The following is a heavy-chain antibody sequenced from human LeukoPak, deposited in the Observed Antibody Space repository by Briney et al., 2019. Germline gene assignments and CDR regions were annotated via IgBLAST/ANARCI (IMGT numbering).Heavy chain of an antibody. D-gene: IGHD3-22*01. Sequence: GGSLRLSCAASGFTFSSYAMSWVRQAPGKGLEWVSAISGSGGSTYYADSVKGRFTISRDNSKNTLYLQMNSLRAEDTAVYYCARSYYYDSSGYPNFDYWGQGTLVTVSS. J-gene: IGHJ4*02. CDR3: ARSYYYDSSGYPNFDY. CDR1: GFTFSSYA. CDR2: ISGSGGST. V-gene: IGHV3-23*01.